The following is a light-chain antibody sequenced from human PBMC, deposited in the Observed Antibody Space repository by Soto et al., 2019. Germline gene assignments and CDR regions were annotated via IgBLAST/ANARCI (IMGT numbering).Light chain of an antibody. Sequence: EIVLTQSPVTLSLSPGERATLSCRASQSVSSSNLAWYQQKTGQAPRLLIYGTSSRATGIPDRFSGSGSGTDFTLTISRLEPEDFAVYYCQQYGTSPPYPFGQGTKLEIK. CDR2: GTS. J-gene: IGKJ2*01. V-gene: IGKV3-20*01. CDR1: QSVSSSN. CDR3: QQYGTSPPYP.